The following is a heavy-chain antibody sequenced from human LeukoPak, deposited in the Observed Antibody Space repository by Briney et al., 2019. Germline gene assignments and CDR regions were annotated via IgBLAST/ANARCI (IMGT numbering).Heavy chain of an antibody. D-gene: IGHD6-19*01. CDR1: GLTFSSFA. V-gene: IGHV3-23*01. Sequence: GGSLRLSCAASGLTFSSFAMTWVRQAPGKGLEWVSVINTGGGTTDYADSVKGRFTISRDNSKNTLYLQMNSLRAEDTAVYYCAKGSGGYVWGQGTLVTVSS. CDR3: AKGSGGYV. J-gene: IGHJ4*02. CDR2: INTGGGTT.